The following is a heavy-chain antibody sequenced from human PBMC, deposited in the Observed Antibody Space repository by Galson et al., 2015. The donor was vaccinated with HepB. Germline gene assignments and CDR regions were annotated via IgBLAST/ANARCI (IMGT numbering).Heavy chain of an antibody. CDR2: ISAYNGNT. CDR1: GYTFTSYG. V-gene: IGHV1-18*04. J-gene: IGHJ6*02. CDR3: ARDLLEDYGDYYYYGMDV. Sequence: SVKVSCKASGYTFTSYGISWVRQAPGQGLEWMGWISAYNGNTNYAQKLQGRVTMTTDTSTSTAYMELRSLRSDDTAVYYCARDLLEDYGDYYYYGMDVWGQGTTVTVSS. D-gene: IGHD4-17*01.